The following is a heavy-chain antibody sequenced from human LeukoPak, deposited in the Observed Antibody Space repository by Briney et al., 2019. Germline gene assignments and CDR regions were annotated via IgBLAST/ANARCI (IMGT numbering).Heavy chain of an antibody. V-gene: IGHV1-69*05. J-gene: IGHJ5*02. CDR2: IIPIFGTA. CDR1: GGTFSSYA. CDR3: ARGSGLRFLEWLFPNDP. D-gene: IGHD3-3*01. Sequence: GSSVKVSCKASGGTFSSYAISWVRQAPGQGLEWMGGIIPIFGTANYAQKFQGRATITTDESTSTAYMELSSLRSEDTAVYYCARGSGLRFLEWLFPNDPWGQGTLVTVSS.